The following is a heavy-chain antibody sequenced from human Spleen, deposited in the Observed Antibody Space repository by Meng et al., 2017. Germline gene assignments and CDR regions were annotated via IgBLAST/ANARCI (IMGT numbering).Heavy chain of an antibody. Sequence: QFHLVQSGGKVKKPGAALKVSCKVFGYNFTDFGVSWVRQAPGQSLEWIGGITPGSGNTKYSQKFQGRLTITTDTSASTAYMELSTLRSEDTAVYYCARDFTSGSSGDPWGQGTLVTVSS. V-gene: IGHV1-3*01. CDR2: ITPGSGNT. J-gene: IGHJ5*02. CDR3: ARDFTSGSSGDP. D-gene: IGHD6-19*01. CDR1: GYNFTDFG.